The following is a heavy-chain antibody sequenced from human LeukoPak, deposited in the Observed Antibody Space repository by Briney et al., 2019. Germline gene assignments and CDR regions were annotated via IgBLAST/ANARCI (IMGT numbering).Heavy chain of an antibody. CDR1: GYTFTGYY. Sequence: ASVKVSCKASGYTFTGYYMHRVRQAPGQGLEWMGWINPNSGGTNYAQKFQGRVTMTRDTSISTAYVELSRLRSDDTAVYYCAREGGSYHKLDYWGQGTLVTVSS. J-gene: IGHJ4*02. V-gene: IGHV1-2*02. CDR3: AREGGSYHKLDY. CDR2: INPNSGGT. D-gene: IGHD1-26*01.